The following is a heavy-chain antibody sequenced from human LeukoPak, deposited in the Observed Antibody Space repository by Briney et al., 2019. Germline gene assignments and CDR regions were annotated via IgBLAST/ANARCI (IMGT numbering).Heavy chain of an antibody. D-gene: IGHD5-12*01. V-gene: IGHV3-7*01. Sequence: GGSLRLSCAASGFTLSSHWMTWVRQAPGKGLEWVANINQDGSAKYYVDSVKGRFTISRDNAKNSMYLQMNSLRAEDTAVYYCARWDIRGTAHQLDYWGQGTLVTVSS. CDR1: GFTLSSHW. CDR3: ARWDIRGTAHQLDY. J-gene: IGHJ4*02. CDR2: INQDGSAK.